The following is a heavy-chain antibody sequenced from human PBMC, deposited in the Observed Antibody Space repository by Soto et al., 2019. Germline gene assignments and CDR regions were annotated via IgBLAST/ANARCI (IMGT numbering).Heavy chain of an antibody. V-gene: IGHV3-33*01. J-gene: IGHJ6*03. CDR3: ARDRIAARPDYYYYYMDV. D-gene: IGHD6-6*01. CDR1: GFTFSSYG. CDR2: IWYDGSNK. Sequence: QVQLVESGGGVVQPGRSLRLSCAASGFTFSSYGMHWVRQAPGKGLEWVAVIWYDGSNKYYADSVKGRFTISRDNSKNTLYLQMNSLRAEDTAVYYCARDRIAARPDYYYYYMDVWGKGTTVTVSS.